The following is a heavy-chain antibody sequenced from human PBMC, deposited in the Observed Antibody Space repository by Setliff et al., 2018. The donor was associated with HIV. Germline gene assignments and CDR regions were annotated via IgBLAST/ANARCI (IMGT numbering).Heavy chain of an antibody. CDR2: IYISGNT. J-gene: IGHJ3*02. CDR3: ARDGETTVMGDAFDI. CDR1: GGSISSGFYY. Sequence: SETLSLTCTVSGGSISSGFYYWSWIRQPAGKGLEWIGRIYISGNTKYNPSLKSRVTISVDTSRNQYSLKLSSVTAADTAVYYCARDGETTVMGDAFDIWGQGTMVTVSS. D-gene: IGHD4-4*01. V-gene: IGHV4-61*02.